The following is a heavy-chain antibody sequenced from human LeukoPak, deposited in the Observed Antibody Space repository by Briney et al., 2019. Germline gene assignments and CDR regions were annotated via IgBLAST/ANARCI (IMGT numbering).Heavy chain of an antibody. CDR1: GYTFTSYD. Sequence: ASVKVSCKASGYTFTSYDINWVRQATGQGLEWMGWMNPNSGNTGYAQKFQGRVTMTRNTSISTAYMELSSLRSEDTAVYYCARADSGGYYYYYYGMDVWGQGTTVTVSS. J-gene: IGHJ6*02. V-gene: IGHV1-8*01. CDR2: MNPNSGNT. CDR3: ARADSGGYYYYYYGMDV. D-gene: IGHD2-15*01.